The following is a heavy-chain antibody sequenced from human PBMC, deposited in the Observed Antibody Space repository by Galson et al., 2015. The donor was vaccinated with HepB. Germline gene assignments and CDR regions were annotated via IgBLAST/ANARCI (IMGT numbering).Heavy chain of an antibody. Sequence: SVKVSCKVSGYTLTELSMHWVRQAPGKGLEWMGGFDPEDGETIYAQKFQGRVTMTEDTSTDTAYMELSSLRSEDTAVYYCATVSNIVVVPAAIMYYYGMDVWGQGTTVTVSS. CDR2: FDPEDGET. CDR1: GYTLTELS. CDR3: ATVSNIVVVPAAIMYYYGMDV. J-gene: IGHJ6*02. V-gene: IGHV1-24*01. D-gene: IGHD2-2*01.